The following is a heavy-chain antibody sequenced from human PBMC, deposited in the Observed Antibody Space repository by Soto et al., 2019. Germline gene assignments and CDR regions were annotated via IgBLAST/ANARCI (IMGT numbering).Heavy chain of an antibody. Sequence: GGSLRLSCAASGFTFRSFTMNWVRQAPGKGLEWVSTISSNSAYIYYTDALRGRFTISRDNAKNSLHLQTNSLRAEDTAVYYCTRDASRDSSARGWFDPWGPGTLVTVSS. V-gene: IGHV3-21*01. CDR2: ISSNSAYI. CDR1: GFTFRSFT. CDR3: TRDASRDSSARGWFDP. J-gene: IGHJ5*02. D-gene: IGHD6-13*01.